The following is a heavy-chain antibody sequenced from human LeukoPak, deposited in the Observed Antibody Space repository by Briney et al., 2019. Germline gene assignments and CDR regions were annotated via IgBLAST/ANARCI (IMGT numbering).Heavy chain of an antibody. V-gene: IGHV4-34*01. J-gene: IGHJ4*02. Sequence: PSETLSLTCAVYGGSFSGYYWSWIRQPPGKGLEWIGEINHSGSTNYNPSLKSRVTISVDTSKNQFSLKLSSVTAADTAVYYCARHIRRELRYFDWLPIDYFDYWGQGTLVTVSS. CDR2: INHSGST. CDR3: ARHIRRELRYFDWLPIDYFDY. D-gene: IGHD3-9*01. CDR1: GGSFSGYY.